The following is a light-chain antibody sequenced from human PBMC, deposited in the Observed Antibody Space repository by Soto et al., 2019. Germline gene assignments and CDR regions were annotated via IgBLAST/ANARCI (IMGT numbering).Light chain of an antibody. V-gene: IGKV1-5*03. J-gene: IGKJ1*01. CDR2: KAS. Sequence: DIQMTQSPSTVSASVGDRVTITCRASQSISSWLAWYQQKPGKAPKLLIYKASSLESGVPSRFSGSGSGTEFTLTISSLQPDDFATYYCQQYNSYSWTFXQGTKLDIK. CDR1: QSISSW. CDR3: QQYNSYSWT.